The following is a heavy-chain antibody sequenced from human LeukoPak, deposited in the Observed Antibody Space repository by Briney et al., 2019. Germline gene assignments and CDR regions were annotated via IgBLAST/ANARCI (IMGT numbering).Heavy chain of an antibody. J-gene: IGHJ6*02. V-gene: IGHV4-59*01. CDR1: GGSISSYY. CDR3: AREIAVVGTNYYYYYGMDV. CDR2: IYYSGST. D-gene: IGHD6-19*01. Sequence: SETLSLTCPVYGGSISSYYWSWIRQPPGKGLEWIGYIYYSGSTNYNPSLKSRVTISVATSKNQFSLKLSSVTAADTAVYYCAREIAVVGTNYYYYYGMDVWGEGTTVTVSS.